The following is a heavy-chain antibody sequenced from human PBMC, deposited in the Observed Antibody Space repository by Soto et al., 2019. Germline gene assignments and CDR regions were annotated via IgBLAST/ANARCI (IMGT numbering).Heavy chain of an antibody. CDR3: ARLTSEADYFDY. V-gene: IGHV4-59*12. D-gene: IGHD2-2*01. CDR1: GGSISSYY. CDR2: IYYSGST. J-gene: IGHJ4*02. Sequence: SETLSLTCTVSGGSISSYYWSWIRQPPGKGLEWIGYIYYSGSTNYNPSLKSRVTISVDTSKNQFSLKLTSVTAADTAVYYCARLTSEADYFDYWGQGILVTVSS.